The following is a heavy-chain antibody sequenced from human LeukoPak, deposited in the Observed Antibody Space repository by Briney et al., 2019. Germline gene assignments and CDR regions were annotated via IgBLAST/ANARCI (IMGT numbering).Heavy chain of an antibody. D-gene: IGHD3-10*01. CDR2: IYTSGST. V-gene: IGHV4-61*02. CDR3: ARLPGRGLGELKPPIYYYYMDV. Sequence: SETLSLTCTVSGGSISSGSYYWSWIRQPAGKGLEWIGRIYTSGSTNYNPSLKSRVTISVDTSKNQFSLKLSSVTAADTAVYYCARLPGRGLGELKPPIYYYYMDVWGKGTTVTISS. J-gene: IGHJ6*03. CDR1: GGSISSGSYY.